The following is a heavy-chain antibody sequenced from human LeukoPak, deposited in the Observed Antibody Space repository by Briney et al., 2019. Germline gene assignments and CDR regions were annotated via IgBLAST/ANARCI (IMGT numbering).Heavy chain of an antibody. Sequence: SETLSLTCTVSGGSISSCYWSWIRQPPGKGLEWIGYVYYSGSTNYNPSLKSRVTMSVDTSKNQFSLNLSSVTAADTAVYYCARLAIGSGYYNWYFDIWGRGTLVTVSS. J-gene: IGHJ2*01. V-gene: IGHV4-59*08. CDR3: ARLAIGSGYYNWYFDI. CDR2: VYYSGST. D-gene: IGHD3-3*01. CDR1: GGSISSCY.